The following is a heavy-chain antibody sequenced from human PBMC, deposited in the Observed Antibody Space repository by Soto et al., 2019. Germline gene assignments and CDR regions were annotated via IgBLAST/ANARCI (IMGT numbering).Heavy chain of an antibody. CDR3: AKDRSGSWTLDY. J-gene: IGHJ4*02. CDR2: ISHHGSDI. CDR1: GFTFSNYA. Sequence: GGSLRLSCAASGFTFSNYAVTWVRQAPGQGLEWVAQISHHGSDIHYADSVKGRFTISRDNSGNTLYLQMNSLGAEDTAVYFCAKDRSGSWTLDYWGQGTLVTVSS. D-gene: IGHD6-13*01. V-gene: IGHV3-30*18.